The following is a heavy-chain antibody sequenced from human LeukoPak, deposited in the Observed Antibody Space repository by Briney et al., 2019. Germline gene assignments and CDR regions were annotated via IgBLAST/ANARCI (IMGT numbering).Heavy chain of an antibody. CDR3: AKRGGSGGYSYYYYGMDV. CDR2: ISGSGGST. V-gene: IGHV3-23*01. CDR1: GFTFDDCA. Sequence: GGSLRLSCAASGFTFDDCAMPWVRQAPGKGLEWVSAISGSGGSTYYADSVKGRFTISRDNSKNTLYLQMNSLRAEDTAVYYCAKRGGSGGYSYYYYGMDVWGQGTTVTVSS. J-gene: IGHJ6*02. D-gene: IGHD2-15*01.